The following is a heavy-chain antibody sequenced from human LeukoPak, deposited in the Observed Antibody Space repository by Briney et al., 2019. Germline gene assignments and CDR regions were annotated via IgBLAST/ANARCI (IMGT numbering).Heavy chain of an antibody. V-gene: IGHV3-48*01. CDR2: ISFSSTTT. CDR3: ARDEGGIAAGTYYYNYGMDV. J-gene: IGHJ6*02. CDR1: GFDSSIYS. D-gene: IGHD6-13*01. Sequence: GGSLRLSCAASGFDSSIYSMNWVRQAPGKGLEWVSYISFSSTTTYYADSVKGRFTISRDNAKNSVYLQMNSLRPEDTAVYYCARDEGGIAAGTYYYNYGMDVWGQGNTVTVSS.